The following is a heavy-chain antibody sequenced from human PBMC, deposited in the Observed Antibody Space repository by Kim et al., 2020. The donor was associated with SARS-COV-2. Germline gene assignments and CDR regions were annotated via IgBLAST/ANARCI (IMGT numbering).Heavy chain of an antibody. CDR1: GGSISSSSYY. CDR2: IYYSGST. Sequence: SETLSLTCTVSGGSISSSSYYWGWIRQPPGKGLEWIGSIYYSGSTYYNPSLKSRVTISVDTSKNQFSLKLSSVTAADTAVYYCARHLPGRVITYFDYWGRGTLVTVSS. D-gene: IGHD3-22*01. J-gene: IGHJ4*02. CDR3: ARHLPGRVITYFDY. V-gene: IGHV4-39*01.